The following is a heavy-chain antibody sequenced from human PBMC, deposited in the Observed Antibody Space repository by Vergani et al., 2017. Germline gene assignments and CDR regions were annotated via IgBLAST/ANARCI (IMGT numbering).Heavy chain of an antibody. CDR1: GFTFSSYA. J-gene: IGHJ3*02. D-gene: IGHD6-13*01. CDR3: AKDMSSSWYDGDAFDI. CDR2: ISGDGGST. Sequence: EVQLLESGGGLVQPGGSLRLSCAASGFTFSSYAMSWVRQAPGKGLEWVSAISGDGGSTYYADSVKGRFTISRDNSKNSLYLQMNSLRTEDTALYYCAKDMSSSWYDGDAFDIWGQGTMVTVSS. V-gene: IGHV3-43*02.